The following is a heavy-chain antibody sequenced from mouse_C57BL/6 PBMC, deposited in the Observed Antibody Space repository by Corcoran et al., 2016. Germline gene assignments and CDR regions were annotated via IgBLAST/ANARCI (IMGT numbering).Heavy chain of an antibody. CDR3: ARERTVVAFDY. D-gene: IGHD1-1*01. CDR1: GYTFTDYY. J-gene: IGHJ2*01. CDR2: INPNNGGT. V-gene: IGHV1-26*01. Sequence: EVQLQQSGPELVKPGASVKISCKASGYTFTDYYMNWVKQSHGKSLEWIGDINPNNGGTSYNQKFKGKATLTVDKSSSTAYMELRSLTSEDSAVYYCARERTVVAFDYWGQGTTLTVSS.